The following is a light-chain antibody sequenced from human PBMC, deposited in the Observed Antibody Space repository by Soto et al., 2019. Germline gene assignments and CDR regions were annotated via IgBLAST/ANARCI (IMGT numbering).Light chain of an antibody. V-gene: IGLV2-14*03. CDR1: SSDVGGYNF. CDR2: DVS. CDR3: SSYTGSSTPFV. Sequence: QSVLTQPASVSGSPGQSITISCTGTSSDVGGYNFVSWYQQHPGKAHKLMIYDVSNRPSGVSNRFSGSKSGNTASLTISGLQAEDEADYYCSSYTGSSTPFVFGAGTKVTVL. J-gene: IGLJ1*01.